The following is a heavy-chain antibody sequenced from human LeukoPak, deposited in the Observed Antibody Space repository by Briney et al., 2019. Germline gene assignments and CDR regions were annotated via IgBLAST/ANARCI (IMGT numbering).Heavy chain of an antibody. CDR2: IYHSGST. V-gene: IGHV4-4*02. D-gene: IGHD5-18*01. CDR3: ARDESGYSYGYAY. CDR1: GGSISSSNW. Sequence: SETLSLTCAGSGGSISSSNWWSWVRQPPGKGLEWIGEIYHSGSTNYNPSLKSRVTISVDKSKNQFSLKLSSVTAADTAVYYCARDESGYSYGYAYWGQGTLVTVSS. J-gene: IGHJ4*02.